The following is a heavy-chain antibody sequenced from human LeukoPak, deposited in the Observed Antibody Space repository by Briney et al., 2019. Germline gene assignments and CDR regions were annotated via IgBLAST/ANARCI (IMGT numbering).Heavy chain of an antibody. D-gene: IGHD3-10*01. CDR2: ISSSSSTI. J-gene: IGHJ4*02. CDR1: GFTFSSYS. V-gene: IGHV3-48*01. CDR3: ARDGDSGSYYGSPFDY. Sequence: GGSLRLSCAASGFTFSSYSMNWVRQAPGKGLEWVSYISSSSSTIYYADSVKGRSTISRDNAKNSLYLQMNSLRAEDTAVYYCARDGDSGSYYGSPFDYWGQGTLVTVSS.